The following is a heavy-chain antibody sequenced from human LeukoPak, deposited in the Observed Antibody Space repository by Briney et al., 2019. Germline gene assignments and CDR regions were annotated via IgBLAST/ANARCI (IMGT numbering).Heavy chain of an antibody. CDR3: ARVVGWNDPFNWFDP. CDR1: GFTFSSYA. J-gene: IGHJ5*02. Sequence: GGSLRLSCAASGFTFSSYAMHWVRQAPGKGLEWVAVISYDGSNKYYADSVKGRFTISRDNSKNTLYLQMNSLRAEDTAVYYCARVVGWNDPFNWFDPWGQGTLVTVSS. D-gene: IGHD1-1*01. CDR2: ISYDGSNK. V-gene: IGHV3-30*04.